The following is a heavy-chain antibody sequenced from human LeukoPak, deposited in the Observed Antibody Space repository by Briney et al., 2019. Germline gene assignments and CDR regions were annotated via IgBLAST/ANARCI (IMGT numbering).Heavy chain of an antibody. J-gene: IGHJ4*02. CDR3: ASHSSGLADFDY. CDR1: GYTFTSYG. D-gene: IGHD3-22*01. V-gene: IGHV1-18*01. Sequence: ASAKVSCKASGYTFTSYGISWVRQAPGQGLEWMGWISAYNGNTNYAQKLQGRVTMTTDTSTSTAYMELRSLRSDDTAVYYCASHSSGLADFDYWGQGTLVTVSS. CDR2: ISAYNGNT.